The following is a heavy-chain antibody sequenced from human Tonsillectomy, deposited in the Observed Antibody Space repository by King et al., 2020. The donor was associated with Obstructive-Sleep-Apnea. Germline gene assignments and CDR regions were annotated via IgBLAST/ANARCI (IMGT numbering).Heavy chain of an antibody. Sequence: QLVQSGGAVVQPGRSLRLSCAASGFTFSAHSMHWVRQTPGKGLEWVAFVSDDGSNKYYADSVKGRFTVSRDNSKNTLYLQMNSLRAEDTAVYYCARNPVGLYDFDYWGQGTLVTVSS. CDR2: VSDDGSNK. J-gene: IGHJ4*02. D-gene: IGHD3-22*01. V-gene: IGHV3-30-3*01. CDR1: GFTFSAHS. CDR3: ARNPVGLYDFDY.